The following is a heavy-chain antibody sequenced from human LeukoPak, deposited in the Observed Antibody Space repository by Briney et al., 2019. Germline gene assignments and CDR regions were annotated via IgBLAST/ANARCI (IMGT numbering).Heavy chain of an antibody. D-gene: IGHD6-6*01. J-gene: IGHJ1*01. Sequence: GGSLRLSCADPGFTFSSYAMTWVRQAPGKGVEGVSTIIGTSGTTYYADSVKGRFTISRDNSKNTLYLQMNSLRAEDTAVYYCATIAASDAEYFQHWGQGTLVTVSS. CDR1: GFTFSSYA. V-gene: IGHV3-23*01. CDR2: IIGTSGTT. CDR3: ATIAASDAEYFQH.